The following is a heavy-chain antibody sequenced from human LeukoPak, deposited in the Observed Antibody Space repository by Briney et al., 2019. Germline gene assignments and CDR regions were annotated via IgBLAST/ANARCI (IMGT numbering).Heavy chain of an antibody. CDR2: INPNSGGT. CDR1: GYTFTGYY. D-gene: IGHD3-3*01. J-gene: IGHJ4*02. Sequence: ASVKVSCKASGYTFTGYYMHWVRQAPGQGLEWMGWINPNSGGTSYAQKFQGRVTMTRDTSISTAYMELSRLRSDDTAVYYCARGTVLRFLEWLLGPTDYWGQGTLVTVSS. CDR3: ARGTVLRFLEWLLGPTDY. V-gene: IGHV1-2*02.